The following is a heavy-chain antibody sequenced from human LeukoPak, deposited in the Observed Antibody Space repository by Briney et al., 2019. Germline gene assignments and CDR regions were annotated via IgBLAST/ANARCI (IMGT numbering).Heavy chain of an antibody. V-gene: IGHV1-69*13. Sequence: SVKVSCKASGGTFSSYAISWVRQAPGQGLGWMGGFIPIFDSANYAQKFQGRVTITADESTSTAYMELSSLRSEDTAVYYCATDIVVASEFDYWGQGTLVTVSS. J-gene: IGHJ4*02. CDR1: GGTFSSYA. D-gene: IGHD2-2*01. CDR2: FIPIFDSA. CDR3: ATDIVVASEFDY.